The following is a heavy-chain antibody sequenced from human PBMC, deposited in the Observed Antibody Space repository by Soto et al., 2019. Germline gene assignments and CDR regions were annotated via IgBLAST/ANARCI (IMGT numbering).Heavy chain of an antibody. CDR1: GGSISSSNW. J-gene: IGHJ5*02. D-gene: IGHD5-18*01. CDR3: ARVPVDTYMINWFDP. CDR2: IYHSGST. V-gene: IGHV4-4*02. Sequence: PSETLSLTCAVSGGSISSSNWWSWVRQPPGKGLEWIGEIYHSGSTNYNPSLKSRVTISVDKSRNQFSLKLSSVTAADTAVYFCARVPVDTYMINWFDPWGQGTLVTVSS.